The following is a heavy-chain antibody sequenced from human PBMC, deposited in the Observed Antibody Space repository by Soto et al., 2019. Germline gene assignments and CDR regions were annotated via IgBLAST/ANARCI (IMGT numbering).Heavy chain of an antibody. D-gene: IGHD2-2*01. CDR1: GFTFTTAW. CDR3: AREGYQLLIGPYYGMDV. CDR2: IKSDGSST. J-gene: IGHJ6*02. Sequence: GGSLRLSCAASGFTFTTAWINWVRQAPGKGLEWVGRIKSDGSSTSYADSVKGRFTISRDNAKNTLYLQMNSLRAEDTAVYYCAREGYQLLIGPYYGMDVWGQGTTVTVSS. V-gene: IGHV3-74*01.